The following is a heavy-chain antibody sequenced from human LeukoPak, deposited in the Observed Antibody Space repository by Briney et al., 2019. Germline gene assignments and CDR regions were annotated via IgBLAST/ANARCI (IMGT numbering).Heavy chain of an antibody. D-gene: IGHD2-15*01. J-gene: IGHJ4*02. CDR2: INHSGST. CDR1: GGSFSGYY. V-gene: IGHV4-34*01. Sequence: SETLSLTCAVYGGSFSGYYWSWIRQPPGKGLEWIGEINHSGSTNYNPSLKSRVTISVDTSKNQFSLKLSSVTAADTAVYYCASGKMRIRFDYWGQGTLVTVSS. CDR3: ASGKMRIRFDY.